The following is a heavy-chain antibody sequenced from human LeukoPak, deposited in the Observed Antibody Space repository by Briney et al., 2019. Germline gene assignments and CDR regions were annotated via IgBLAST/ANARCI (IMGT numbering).Heavy chain of an antibody. Sequence: GGSLRLSCAASGFTFSSYAMHWVRQAPGKGLEWVAVISYDGSNKYYADSVKGRFPISRDNSKNTLYLQMNSLRAEDTAVYYCARGTAILDYFDYWGQGTLVTVSS. D-gene: IGHD2-21*02. CDR2: ISYDGSNK. CDR1: GFTFSSYA. CDR3: ARGTAILDYFDY. J-gene: IGHJ4*02. V-gene: IGHV3-30-3*01.